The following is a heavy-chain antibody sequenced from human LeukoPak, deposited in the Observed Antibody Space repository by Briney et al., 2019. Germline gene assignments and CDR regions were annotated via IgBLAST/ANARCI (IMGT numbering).Heavy chain of an antibody. V-gene: IGHV3-21*01. CDR2: ISSSSSYI. J-gene: IGHJ5*02. CDR1: GGSISSSNW. CDR3: AGSLNWNYDILTGNWFDP. D-gene: IGHD1-7*01. Sequence: PSETLSLTCAVFGGSISSSNWWSWVRQAPGKGLEWVSSISSSSSYIYYADSVKGRFTISRDNAKNSLYLQMNSLRAEDTAVYYCAGSLNWNYDILTGNWFDPWGQGTLVTVSS.